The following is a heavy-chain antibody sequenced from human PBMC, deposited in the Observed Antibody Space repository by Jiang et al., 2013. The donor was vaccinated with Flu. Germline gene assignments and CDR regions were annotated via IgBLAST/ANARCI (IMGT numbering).Heavy chain of an antibody. D-gene: IGHD6-19*01. Sequence: GRGVEWVSAITGAGATHYADSVKGRFTISKDDFKNTVYLQMNSLRAEDTAIYYCAKDAQPDSGWDLDYWGQGTLVTVSS. V-gene: IGHV3-53*01. CDR2: ITGAGAT. J-gene: IGHJ4*02. CDR3: AKDAQPDSGWDLDY.